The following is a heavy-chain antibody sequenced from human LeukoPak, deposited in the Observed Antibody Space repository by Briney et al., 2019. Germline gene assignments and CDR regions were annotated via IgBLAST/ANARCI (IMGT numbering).Heavy chain of an antibody. CDR1: GGSISSGGYY. V-gene: IGHV4-31*03. D-gene: IGHD6-13*01. CDR2: IYYSGST. Sequence: KASQTLSLTCTASGGSISSGGYYWSWIRQHPGKGLEWIGYIYYSGSTYYNPSLKSRVTISVDTSKNQFSLKLSSVTAADTAVYYCARDHRYSSSWYYFDYWGQGTLVTVSS. J-gene: IGHJ4*02. CDR3: ARDHRYSSSWYYFDY.